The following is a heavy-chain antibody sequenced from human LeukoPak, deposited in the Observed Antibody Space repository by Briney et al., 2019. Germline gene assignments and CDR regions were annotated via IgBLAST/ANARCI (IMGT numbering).Heavy chain of an antibody. J-gene: IGHJ4*02. V-gene: IGHV5-51*01. Sequence: GESLKISCKASGYSFPNSWIGWVRQMPGKGLEWMGIIYPGDSDTRYSPSFQGQVTISADKSINTAYLQWSSLKALDTAIYYCARFYGAKGDYWGQGALVTVSS. D-gene: IGHD4-23*01. CDR1: GYSFPNSW. CDR3: ARFYGAKGDY. CDR2: IYPGDSDT.